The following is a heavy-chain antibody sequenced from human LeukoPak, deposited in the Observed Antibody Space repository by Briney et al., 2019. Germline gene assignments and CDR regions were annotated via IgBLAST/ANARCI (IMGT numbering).Heavy chain of an antibody. CDR1: GGSISSGDYY. CDR3: ARNSYYDNSGEGAFDI. V-gene: IGHV4-30-4*01. D-gene: IGHD3-22*01. Sequence: SETLSLTCTVSGGSISSGDYYWSWIRQPPGKGLEWIGYIYYSGSTYYNPSLKSRVTISVDRSKNQFSLKLSSVTAADTAVYYCARNSYYDNSGEGAFDIWGQGTMVTVSS. J-gene: IGHJ3*02. CDR2: IYYSGST.